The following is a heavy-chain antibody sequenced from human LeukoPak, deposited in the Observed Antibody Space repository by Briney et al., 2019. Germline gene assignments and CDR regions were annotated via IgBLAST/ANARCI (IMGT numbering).Heavy chain of an antibody. Sequence: AGGSLRLSCAASGFTFSSQGMHWVRQAPGMGLEWVAVIWYDGSNKYYADSVKGRFTISRDNSKNTLYLQMNSLRAEDTAVYHCARDIGRSSWYGRGFDYWGQGTLVTVSS. CDR2: IWYDGSNK. CDR1: GFTFSSQG. CDR3: ARDIGRSSWYGRGFDY. J-gene: IGHJ4*02. D-gene: IGHD6-13*01. V-gene: IGHV3-33*01.